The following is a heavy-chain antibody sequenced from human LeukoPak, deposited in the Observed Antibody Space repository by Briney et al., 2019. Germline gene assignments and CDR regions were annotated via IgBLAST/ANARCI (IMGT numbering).Heavy chain of an antibody. D-gene: IGHD1-20*01. CDR3: ARDLSNWNDAGRSS. V-gene: IGHV3-74*01. Sequence: GGSLRLSCAASGFPFSTYWMHWVRQAPGKGLVWVSHIHSDESTATYADSVKGRFTASRDNARNTLYLQMNSLRAEDTAVYYCARDLSNWNDAGRSSWGQGTLVTVSS. CDR2: IHSDESTA. J-gene: IGHJ5*02. CDR1: GFPFSTYW.